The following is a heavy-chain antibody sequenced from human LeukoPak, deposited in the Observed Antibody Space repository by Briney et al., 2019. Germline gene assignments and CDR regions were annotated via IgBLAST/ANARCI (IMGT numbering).Heavy chain of an antibody. CDR1: GFTFSSYV. J-gene: IGHJ4*02. CDR2: ISYDGSNE. CDR3: ARAGIGSWYPLAY. Sequence: PGRSLRLSCAASGFTFSSYVMHWVRQAPGKGLEWVAIISYDGSNEYYADSVKGRFTISRDNSKNTLYLQMNSLRAEDTAVYYCARAGIGSWYPLAYWGQGTLVTVSS. D-gene: IGHD6-13*01. V-gene: IGHV3-30*04.